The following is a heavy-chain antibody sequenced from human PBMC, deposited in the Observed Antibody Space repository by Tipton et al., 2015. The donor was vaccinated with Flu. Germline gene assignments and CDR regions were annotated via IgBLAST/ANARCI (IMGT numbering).Heavy chain of an antibody. CDR3: ARGGLLRYFDWFGEAR. Sequence: TLSLTCAVFSGSFSGYFWTWIRRTPGKGLEWIGEINHSGSANYNPSLKSRVTISVDTSKNQFSLQLTSVTAADTAVYHCARGGLLRYFDWFGEARWGQGTLVTVSS. V-gene: IGHV4-34*01. CDR2: INHSGSA. CDR1: SGSFSGYF. J-gene: IGHJ4*02. D-gene: IGHD3-9*01.